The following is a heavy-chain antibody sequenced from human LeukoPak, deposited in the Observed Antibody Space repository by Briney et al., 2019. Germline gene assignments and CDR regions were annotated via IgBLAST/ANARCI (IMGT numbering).Heavy chain of an antibody. CDR3: ARGHPHGWELYLDY. CDR1: GSTFNSFA. D-gene: IGHD4-23*01. V-gene: IGHV3-30*02. Sequence: PGGSLRLSCAASGSTFNSFAMHWVRQAPGKGLEHLAFIQSDGSDKYYADSVKGRFTISRDSAKNTLFLQINSLRVDDTAVYYCARGHPHGWELYLDYWGQGALVIVSS. CDR2: IQSDGSDK. J-gene: IGHJ4*02.